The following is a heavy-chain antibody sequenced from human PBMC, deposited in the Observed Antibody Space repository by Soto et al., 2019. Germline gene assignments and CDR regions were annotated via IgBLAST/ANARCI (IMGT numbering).Heavy chain of an antibody. D-gene: IGHD2-2*01. CDR2: ISGSGGST. Sequence: PGGFLRLSCAASGFTFSSYAMSWVRQAPGKGLEWVSAISGSGGSTYYADSVKGRFTISRDNSKNTLYLQMNSLRAEDTAVFYCAKSGCSSTSCYAAAPVDYWGQGTLVTVSS. CDR3: AKSGCSSTSCYAAAPVDY. J-gene: IGHJ4*02. CDR1: GFTFSSYA. V-gene: IGHV3-23*01.